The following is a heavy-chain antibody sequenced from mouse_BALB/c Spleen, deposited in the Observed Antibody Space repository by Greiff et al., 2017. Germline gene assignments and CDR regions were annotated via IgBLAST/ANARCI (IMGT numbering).Heavy chain of an antibody. CDR2: ISTYYGDA. V-gene: IGHV1S137*01. CDR3: ARSYSHYAMDY. D-gene: IGHD2-10*01. Sequence: QVQLQQSGAELVRPGVSVKISCKGSGYTFTDYAMHWVKQSHAKSLAWIGVISTYYGDASYNQKFKGKATMTVDKSSSTAYMELARLTSEDSAIYYCARSYSHYAMDYWGQGTSVTVSS. J-gene: IGHJ4*01. CDR1: GYTFTDYA.